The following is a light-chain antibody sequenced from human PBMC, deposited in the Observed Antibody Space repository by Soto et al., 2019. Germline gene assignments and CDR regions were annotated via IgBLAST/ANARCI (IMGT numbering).Light chain of an antibody. CDR2: GAS. CDR3: QQYNNWPLT. J-gene: IGKJ4*01. V-gene: IGKV3-15*01. Sequence: EIVMTQSPATRSVSPGERATLCCRASQSVSSNLAWYQQKPGQAPRLLIYGASTRATGIPARFSGSGSGTEFTLTISSLQSEDFAVYYCQQYNNWPLTFGGGTKVDIK. CDR1: QSVSSN.